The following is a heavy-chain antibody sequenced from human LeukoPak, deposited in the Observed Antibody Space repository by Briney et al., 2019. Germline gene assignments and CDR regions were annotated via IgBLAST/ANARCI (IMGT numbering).Heavy chain of an antibody. CDR3: AKDERNWNYNLASQTYD. Sequence: GGSLRLSCAASGFRFSSYAMSWVRQAPGKGREWVSAISGSGVSTYYADSVKGRFTVSRDNSKNTLYLQMSSLRAEDTAVYYCAKDERNWNYNLASQTYDWGQGTLVTVSS. V-gene: IGHV3-23*01. CDR1: GFRFSSYA. D-gene: IGHD1-7*01. J-gene: IGHJ4*02. CDR2: ISGSGVST.